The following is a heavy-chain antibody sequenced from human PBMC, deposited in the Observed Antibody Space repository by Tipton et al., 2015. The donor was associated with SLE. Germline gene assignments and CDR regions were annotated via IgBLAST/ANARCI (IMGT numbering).Heavy chain of an antibody. CDR2: IKQDGSEK. CDR3: AREGYSSGWYFDY. V-gene: IGHV3-7*01. CDR1: GFTFSSYW. J-gene: IGHJ4*02. Sequence: SLRLSCAASGFTFSSYWMSWVRPAPGKGLEWVANIKQDGSEKFYVDSVKGRFTISRDNAKNSLYLQINRLRAEDTAVYYCAREGYSSGWYFDYWGQGTLVTVSS. D-gene: IGHD6-19*01.